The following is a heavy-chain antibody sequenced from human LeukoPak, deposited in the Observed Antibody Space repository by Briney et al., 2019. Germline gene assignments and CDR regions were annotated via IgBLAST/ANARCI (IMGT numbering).Heavy chain of an antibody. J-gene: IGHJ6*03. V-gene: IGHV4-59*11. D-gene: IGHD6-25*01. CDR1: GGSISSHY. CDR2: IHYSGST. CDR3: ARERAAYYYMDV. Sequence: ASETLSLTCTVSGGSISSHYWSWIRQPPGKGLEWIGYIHYSGSTNYKPSLKSRVAISVDTSKNQFSLKLSSVTAADTAVYYCARERAAYYYMDVWGKGTTVTVSS.